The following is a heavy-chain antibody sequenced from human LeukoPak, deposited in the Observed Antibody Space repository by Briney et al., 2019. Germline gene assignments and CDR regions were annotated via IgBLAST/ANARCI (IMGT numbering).Heavy chain of an antibody. J-gene: IGHJ4*02. CDR2: INPNSGGT. D-gene: IGHD6-19*01. Sequence: GASVTVSCTASGYTFTVYYMHWVRQAPGQGLEWMGWINPNSGGTNYAQKFQGRVTMTRDTSISTAYMELSRLRSDDTAVYYCARVGVGSGWYLLDYWGQGTLVTVSS. V-gene: IGHV1-2*02. CDR3: ARVGVGSGWYLLDY. CDR1: GYTFTVYY.